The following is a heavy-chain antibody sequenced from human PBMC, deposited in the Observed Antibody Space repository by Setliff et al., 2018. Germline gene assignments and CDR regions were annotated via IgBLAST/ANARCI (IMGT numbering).Heavy chain of an antibody. D-gene: IGHD5-12*01. CDR2: ILFSGDT. CDR3: ARNWRDSGYDY. V-gene: IGHV4-34*12. J-gene: IGHJ4*02. CDR1: GESFSNNY. Sequence: PSETLSLTCSVYGESFSNNYWSWIRQSPGKGLEWIGRILFSGDTYYNPSLNSRVTISADTSKNQFSLNLSSVTAADTAVYYCARNWRDSGYDYWGQGNVVTVSS.